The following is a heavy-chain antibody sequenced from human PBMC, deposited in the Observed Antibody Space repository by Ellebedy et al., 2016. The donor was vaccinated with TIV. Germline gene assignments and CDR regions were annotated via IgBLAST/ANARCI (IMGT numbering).Heavy chain of an antibody. J-gene: IGHJ6*02. V-gene: IGHV3-7*01. CDR2: IRRDGSEE. CDR3: AKYTMRKNPGPRYGMDV. Sequence: GGSLRLSCVASGFVLSDYWMTWVRQAPGKGLEWVANIRRDGSEEYYVDSMKGRFTISRDNSKNTLYVQMNSLRAEDTAVYYCAKYTMRKNPGPRYGMDVWGQGTTVTVSS. CDR1: GFVLSDYW. D-gene: IGHD3-22*01.